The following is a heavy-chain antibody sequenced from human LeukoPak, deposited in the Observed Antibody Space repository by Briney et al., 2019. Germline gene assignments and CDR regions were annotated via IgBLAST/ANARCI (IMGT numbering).Heavy chain of an antibody. CDR2: ISYDGSNK. Sequence: PGRSLRLSCAASGFTFSSYGMHWVRQAPGKGLEWVAVISYDGSNKYYADSVKGRFTISRDNSKNTLYLQMNSLRAEDTAVYYCARGPNYDYVWGSYRGPYYYYYGMDVWGQGTTVTVSS. J-gene: IGHJ6*02. V-gene: IGHV3-30*03. CDR1: GFTFSSYG. D-gene: IGHD3-16*02. CDR3: ARGPNYDYVWGSYRGPYYYYYGMDV.